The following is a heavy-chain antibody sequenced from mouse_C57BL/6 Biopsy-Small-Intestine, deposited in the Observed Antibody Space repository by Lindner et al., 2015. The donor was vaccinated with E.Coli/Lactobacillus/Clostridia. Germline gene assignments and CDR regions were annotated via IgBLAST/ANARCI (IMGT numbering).Heavy chain of an antibody. CDR3: ARSGYSSMDY. D-gene: IGHD2-12*01. V-gene: IGHV1-82*01. CDR2: IYPVNGDT. Sequence: VQLQESGPELVKPGASVKISCKASGYAFSNSWMHWVKQRPGKGLEWIGRIYPVNGDTNYNGKFKGKATLTADRSSSTAYMQLSSLTSEGSAVYFCARSGYSSMDYWGQGTSVIVSS. J-gene: IGHJ4*01. CDR1: GYAFSNSW.